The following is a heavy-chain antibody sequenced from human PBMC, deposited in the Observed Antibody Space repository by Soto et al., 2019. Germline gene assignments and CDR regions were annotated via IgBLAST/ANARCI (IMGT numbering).Heavy chain of an antibody. D-gene: IGHD6-19*01. V-gene: IGHV4-34*01. CDR3: ARGGGSGWYRLLDY. CDR1: GGSFSGYY. CDR2: INHSGST. J-gene: IGHJ4*02. Sequence: QVQLQQWGAGLLKPSETLSLTCAVYGGSFSGYYWGWIRKPPGKVLAWLGEINHSGSTNYNPSLKSRVTISVDTSKNQFSLKLSSVTAADTAGYYCARGGGSGWYRLLDYWGQGTLVTVSS.